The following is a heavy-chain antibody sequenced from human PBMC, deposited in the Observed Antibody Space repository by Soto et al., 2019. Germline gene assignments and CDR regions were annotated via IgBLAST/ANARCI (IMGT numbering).Heavy chain of an antibody. D-gene: IGHD1-26*01. Sequence: QVQLVQSGAEVKKPGASVKVSCKASGYTFTSYGISWVRQAPGQGLEWMGWISAYNGNTNYAQKLQGRVTMTTDTSTSTAYMELRSLRSDDTAVYYFARDDIREWELLRDRGFDYWGQGTLVTVSS. CDR1: GYTFTSYG. CDR2: ISAYNGNT. V-gene: IGHV1-18*01. J-gene: IGHJ4*02. CDR3: ARDDIREWELLRDRGFDY.